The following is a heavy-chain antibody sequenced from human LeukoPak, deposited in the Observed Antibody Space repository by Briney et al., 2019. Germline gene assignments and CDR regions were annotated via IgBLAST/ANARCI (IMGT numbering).Heavy chain of an antibody. D-gene: IGHD2-21*02. V-gene: IGHV4-34*01. J-gene: IGHJ4*02. CDR3: ARDHCGGDCYRYDYFDY. Sequence: SETLSLTCAVYGGSFSGYYWSWIRQPPGKGLEWIGEINHSGSTNYNPSLKSRVTISVDTSKNQFSLKLSSVTAADTAVYYCARDHCGGDCYRYDYFDYWGQGTLVTVSS. CDR1: GGSFSGYY. CDR2: INHSGST.